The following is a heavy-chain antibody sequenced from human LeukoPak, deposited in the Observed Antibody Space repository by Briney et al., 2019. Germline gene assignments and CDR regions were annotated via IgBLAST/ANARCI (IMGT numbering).Heavy chain of an antibody. D-gene: IGHD3-22*01. CDR3: ARGGRTYYYDSSGSTTYYMDV. CDR1: GFTFSSYG. Sequence: PGGSLRLSCAASGFTFSSYGMHWVRQAPGKGLEWVAVIWYDGSNKYYADSVKGRFTISRDNSKNTLYLQMNGLRAEDTAVYYCARGGRTYYYDSSGSTTYYMDVWGKGTTVTVSS. V-gene: IGHV3-33*01. J-gene: IGHJ6*03. CDR2: IWYDGSNK.